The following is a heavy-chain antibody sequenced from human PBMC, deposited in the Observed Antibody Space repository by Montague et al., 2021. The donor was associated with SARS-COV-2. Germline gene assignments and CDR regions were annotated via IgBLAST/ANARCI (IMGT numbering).Heavy chain of an antibody. CDR3: AKVGDILTGYSLINLDA. V-gene: IGHV3-23*03. Sequence: SLRLSCAASGFTFSNSLMSWVRQAPGKGLEWVSVIHSAGRGTYYADSVQGRFTISRDNLKNTVYLQMNSLRDVDTALYYCAKVGDILTGYSLINLDAWGQGTLVVVSS. CDR2: IHSAGRGT. J-gene: IGHJ5*02. D-gene: IGHD3-9*01. CDR1: GFTFSNSL.